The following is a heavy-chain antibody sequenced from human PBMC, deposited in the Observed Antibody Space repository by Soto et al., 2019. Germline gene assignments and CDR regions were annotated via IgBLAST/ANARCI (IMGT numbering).Heavy chain of an antibody. J-gene: IGHJ5*02. Sequence: GGSLRLSCAASGFRFSSYWMHWVRQAPGEGLVWVSRITSDGSTTTYADSVKGRFTISRDNAKNTLYLQMNSLKVEDTAVYYCARDEGYSSGTPTPHWFDPWGQGTLVTVSS. CDR1: GFRFSSYW. V-gene: IGHV3-74*01. CDR2: ITSDGSTT. CDR3: ARDEGYSSGTPTPHWFDP. D-gene: IGHD3-10*01.